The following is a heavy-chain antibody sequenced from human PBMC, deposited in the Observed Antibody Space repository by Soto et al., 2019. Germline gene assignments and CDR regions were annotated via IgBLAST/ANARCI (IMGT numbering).Heavy chain of an antibody. Sequence: QVQLVESGGGVVQPGGSLRLSCAVSGFTFSDYGMHWVRQAQGKGLEWVAVIPPDGINKYYPDSLRGRFTISRDNSKNTLYLQMSSLKGEDTAVYYCVKPSGWYPDEWGQGTHVTVSS. CDR3: VKPSGWYPDE. D-gene: IGHD6-19*01. J-gene: IGHJ4*02. CDR2: IPPDGINK. V-gene: IGHV3-30*02. CDR1: GFTFSDYG.